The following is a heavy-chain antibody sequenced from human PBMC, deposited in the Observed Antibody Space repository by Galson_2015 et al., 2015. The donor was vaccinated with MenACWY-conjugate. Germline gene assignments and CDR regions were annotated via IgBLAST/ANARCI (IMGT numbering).Heavy chain of an antibody. D-gene: IGHD1-26*01. Sequence: SLRLSCAAPGFTFSTYWISWVRQAPVRGLEWVAHIKPDGSEKYYVDSVKGRFTISRDNAKNSLYLQMNSLRAEDTAVYYCARGIGDYWGQGTLVTVSS. CDR2: IKPDGSEK. CDR3: ARGIGDY. CDR1: GFTFSTYW. V-gene: IGHV3-7*03. J-gene: IGHJ4*02.